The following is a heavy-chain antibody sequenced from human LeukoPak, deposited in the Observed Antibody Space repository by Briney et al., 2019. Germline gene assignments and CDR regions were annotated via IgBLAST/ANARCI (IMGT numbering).Heavy chain of an antibody. CDR2: ISYDGSNK. J-gene: IGHJ3*02. D-gene: IGHD4-23*01. V-gene: IGHV3-30-3*01. CDR3: AKERGDYGGVIDDAFDI. CDR1: GFTFSSYA. Sequence: PGGSLRLSCAASGFTFSSYAMHWVRQAPGKGLEWVAVISYDGSNKYHADSVKGRFTISRDSSKNTLYLQVNSLRAEDTAVYYCAKERGDYGGVIDDAFDIWGQGTMVTVSS.